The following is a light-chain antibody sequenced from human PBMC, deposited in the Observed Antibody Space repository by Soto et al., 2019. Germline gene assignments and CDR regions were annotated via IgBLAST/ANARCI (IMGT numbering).Light chain of an antibody. J-gene: IGKJ5*01. CDR2: DAS. V-gene: IGKV3-11*01. CDR1: QSVSSY. Sequence: EIVLTQSPATLSLCPGEKPNLNYKASQSVSSYLGWYQQKPGQAPRLLIYDASNRATGIPARFSGSGSGTDFTLTISSLEPEDFAVYYCQQRRDRITFGQGTRLEIK. CDR3: QQRRDRIT.